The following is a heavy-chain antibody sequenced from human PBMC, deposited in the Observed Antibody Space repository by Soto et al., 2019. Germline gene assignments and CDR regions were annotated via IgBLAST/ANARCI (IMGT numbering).Heavy chain of an antibody. CDR2: MNPHSGNT. CDR1: RYTFTSYD. J-gene: IGHJ5*01. V-gene: IGHV1-8*01. Sequence: ASVKVSCKASRYTFTSYDIYCVRQATGQGLEWMGWMNPHSGNTGYAQQFQARVTMTRSTTISTAYIELSTLRSEDRAVYYFARGREWFDPRGQGTLGTVSS. CDR3: ARGREWFDP.